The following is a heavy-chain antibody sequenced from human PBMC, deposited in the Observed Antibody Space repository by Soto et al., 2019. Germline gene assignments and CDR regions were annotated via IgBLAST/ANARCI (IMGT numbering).Heavy chain of an antibody. V-gene: IGHV5-51*01. CDR1: GYRFTSYW. CDR3: ARAIEMSRIGWFDP. J-gene: IGHJ5*02. Sequence: GESLKISCKASGYRFTSYWIGWVRQMPGKGLEWMGTIYPGDSDIRYRPSLQGQVTISADKSISTAYLQWSSLKASDTAIYYCARAIEMSRIGWFDPWGQGTLVTVSS. CDR2: IYPGDSDI.